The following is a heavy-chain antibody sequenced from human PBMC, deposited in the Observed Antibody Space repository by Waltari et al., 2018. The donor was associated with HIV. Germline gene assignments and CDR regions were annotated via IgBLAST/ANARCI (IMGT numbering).Heavy chain of an antibody. Sequence: QVQLVASGGGLVKPGGSLRLSCAASGFTFSDFYMSWVRQAPGKGLEWVSYINTGGSTKYYTDAVKGRFTISRDNAKNSLYLQMDNLRGEDTAVYYCARPRYSGYDYPTYFDYWGQGNPVTVSS. CDR1: GFTFSDFY. D-gene: IGHD5-12*01. CDR2: INTGGSTK. CDR3: ARPRYSGYDYPTYFDY. V-gene: IGHV3-11*01. J-gene: IGHJ4*02.